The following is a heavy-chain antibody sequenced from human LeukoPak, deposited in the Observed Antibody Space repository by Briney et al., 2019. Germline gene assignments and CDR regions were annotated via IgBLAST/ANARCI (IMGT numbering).Heavy chain of an antibody. J-gene: IGHJ4*02. D-gene: IGHD3-22*01. CDR2: ISSSGSTI. Sequence: PGGSLRLSCAASGFTFSDYYMSWLRQAPGKGLEWVSYISSSGSTIYYADSVKGRFTISRDNAKNSLYLQMNSLRAEDTAVYYCASRDYYDSSGYSPWGQGTLVTVSS. CDR1: GFTFSDYY. V-gene: IGHV3-11*01. CDR3: ASRDYYDSSGYSP.